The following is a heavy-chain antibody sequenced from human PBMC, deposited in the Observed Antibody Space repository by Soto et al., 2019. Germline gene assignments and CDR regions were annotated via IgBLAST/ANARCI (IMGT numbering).Heavy chain of an antibody. Sequence: QVQLVQSGAEVKKPGASVKVSCKASGYTFTSYGISWVRQAPGQGLEWMGWISAYNGNTNYAQKLQGRVTMTTDTSTTTAYMELRSLRSDATAVYYCARDRVVRGVKSGTAGDYWGQGTLVTVSS. J-gene: IGHJ4*02. D-gene: IGHD3-10*01. V-gene: IGHV1-18*01. CDR1: GYTFTSYG. CDR2: ISAYNGNT. CDR3: ARDRVVRGVKSGTAGDY.